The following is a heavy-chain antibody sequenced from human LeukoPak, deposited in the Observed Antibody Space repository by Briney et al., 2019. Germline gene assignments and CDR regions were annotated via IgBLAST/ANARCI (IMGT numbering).Heavy chain of an antibody. V-gene: IGHV3-33*01. CDR2: IWYDGSNK. Sequence: GGSLRLSCAASGFTFRSYGMHWVRQAPGKGLEWVAVIWYDGSNKYYADSVKGRFTISRDNSKNTLYLEMDSLRAEDTAVYYCARSSGSYYAKFDYWGQGTLVTASS. J-gene: IGHJ4*02. CDR3: ARSSGSYYAKFDY. D-gene: IGHD3-10*01. CDR1: GFTFRSYG.